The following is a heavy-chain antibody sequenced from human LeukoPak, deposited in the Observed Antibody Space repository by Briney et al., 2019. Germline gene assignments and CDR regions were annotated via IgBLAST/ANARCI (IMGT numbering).Heavy chain of an antibody. Sequence: PSETLSLTCDVSSYSISSDYYWGWIRPPPGKGLGWIGSIYDGGSASYNPSLKSRVTISLDTSKKQLSLKLSAVTAADTAVYYCARIVVSGTTGYFRHWGQGTLVTVSS. D-gene: IGHD6-19*01. J-gene: IGHJ1*01. V-gene: IGHV4-38-2*01. CDR3: ARIVVSGTTGYFRH. CDR1: SYSISSDYY. CDR2: IYDGGSA.